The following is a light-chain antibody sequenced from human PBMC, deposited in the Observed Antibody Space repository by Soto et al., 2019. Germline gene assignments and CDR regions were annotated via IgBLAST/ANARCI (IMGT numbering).Light chain of an antibody. Sequence: QSVLTQPASVSGSPGQSIAISCTGTFSDVGGYDYVSWYQQHPDKAPKLMIYEVTKRPSGVSNRFSGSKSGNTASLTISGLQPEDEADYYCSSHTSGSTRVFGSGTKLTV. J-gene: IGLJ1*01. CDR1: FSDVGGYDY. CDR3: SSHTSGSTRV. V-gene: IGLV2-14*01. CDR2: EVT.